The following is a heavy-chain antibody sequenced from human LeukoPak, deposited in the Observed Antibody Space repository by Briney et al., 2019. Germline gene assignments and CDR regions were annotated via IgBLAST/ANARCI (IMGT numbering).Heavy chain of an antibody. CDR2: ISAYNGNT. CDR1: GYTFTSYG. V-gene: IGHV1-18*01. D-gene: IGHD1-1*01. CDR3: ARGSTTGTTSSCNY. J-gene: IGHJ4*02. Sequence: ASVKVSCKASGYTFTSYGISWVRQAPGQGLEWMGWISAYNGNTNYAQKLQGRVTMTTDTSTSTAYMEPRSLRSDDTAVYYCARGSTTGTTSSCNYWGQGTLVTVSS.